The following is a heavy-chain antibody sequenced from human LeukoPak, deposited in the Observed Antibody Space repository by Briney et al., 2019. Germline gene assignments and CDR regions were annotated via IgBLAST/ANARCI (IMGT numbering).Heavy chain of an antibody. D-gene: IGHD3-10*01. Sequence: PGRSLRLSCAASGFTFSSYGMHWVRQAPGKGLEWVAVIWYDGSNKYYADSVKGRFTISRDNSKNTLYLQMNSLRAEDTAVYYCARDARGFTMVRGTLDYWGQGTLVTVSS. V-gene: IGHV3-33*01. CDR3: ARDARGFTMVRGTLDY. CDR1: GFTFSSYG. J-gene: IGHJ4*02. CDR2: IWYDGSNK.